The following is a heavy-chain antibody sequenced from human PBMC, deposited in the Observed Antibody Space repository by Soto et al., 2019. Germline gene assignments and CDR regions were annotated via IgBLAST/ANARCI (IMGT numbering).Heavy chain of an antibody. J-gene: IGHJ5*02. CDR3: ARERGRRGYSYGNWFDP. D-gene: IGHD5-18*01. V-gene: IGHV1-69*13. Sequence: ASVKVSCKASGGTFSSYAISWVRQAPGQGLEWMGGIIPIFGTANYAQKFQGRVTITADESTSTAYMELSSLRSEDTAVYYCARERGRRGYSYGNWFDPWVQGTLVTVS. CDR2: IIPIFGTA. CDR1: GGTFSSYA.